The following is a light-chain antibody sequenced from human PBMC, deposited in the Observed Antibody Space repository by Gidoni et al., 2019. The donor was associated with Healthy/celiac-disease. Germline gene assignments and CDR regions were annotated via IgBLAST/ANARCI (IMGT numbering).Light chain of an antibody. CDR3: SSYTSSSPCV. CDR1: SSDVGGYNY. J-gene: IGLJ2*01. CDR2: DVS. Sequence: QSALTQPASVSGSPGQSITISCTGTSSDVGGYNYFSWYQQNPGKAPKLMIYDVSNRPSGVSNRFSGSKSGNTASLTISGLQAEDEADYYCSSYTSSSPCVFGGGTKLTVL. V-gene: IGLV2-14*03.